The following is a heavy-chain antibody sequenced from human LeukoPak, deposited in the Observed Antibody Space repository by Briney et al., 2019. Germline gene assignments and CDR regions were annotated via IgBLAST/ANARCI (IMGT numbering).Heavy chain of an antibody. CDR3: AVGLVGADDAFDI. D-gene: IGHD1-26*01. CDR1: GYTFTSYG. CDR2: ISAYNGNT. V-gene: IGHV1-18*01. Sequence: ASVKVSCKASGYTFTSYGISWVRQAPGQGLEWMGWISAYNGNTNYAQKLQGRVTMTTDTSTSTAYMELSRLRSDDTAVYYCAVGLVGADDAFDIWGQGTMVTVSS. J-gene: IGHJ3*02.